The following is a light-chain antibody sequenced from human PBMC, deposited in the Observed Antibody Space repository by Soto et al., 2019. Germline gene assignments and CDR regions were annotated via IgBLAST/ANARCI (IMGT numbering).Light chain of an antibody. CDR3: QQYNNGPPFT. CDR2: DAS. Sequence: EIVMTQSPATLSVSPGERATLSCRASQSVSSNVAWYQQKPGQAPRLLISDASTRATDIPARFGGSGSETEFTLTISSLQSEDFAVYYCQQYNNGPPFTFGQGTKLEIK. V-gene: IGKV3-15*01. CDR1: QSVSSN. J-gene: IGKJ2*01.